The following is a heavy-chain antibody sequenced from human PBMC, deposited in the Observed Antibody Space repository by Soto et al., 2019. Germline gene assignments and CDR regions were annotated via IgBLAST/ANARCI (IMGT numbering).Heavy chain of an antibody. V-gene: IGHV3-21*01. J-gene: IGHJ6*02. D-gene: IGHD2-15*01. CDR3: ARRGDILYYYGMDV. Sequence: GGSLRLSCAASGFTFSSYSMNWVRQAPGKGLEWVSSISSSYIYYADSVKGRFTISRDNAKNSLYLQMNSLRAEDTAVYYCARRGDILYYYGMDVWGQGTTVTVSS. CDR2: ISSSYI. CDR1: GFTFSSYS.